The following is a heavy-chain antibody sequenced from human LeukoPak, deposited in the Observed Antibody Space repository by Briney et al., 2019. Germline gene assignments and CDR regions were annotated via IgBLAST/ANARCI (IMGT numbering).Heavy chain of an antibody. CDR2: INTNTGNP. D-gene: IGHD4/OR15-4a*01. J-gene: IGHJ4*02. Sequence: ASVKVSCKASGYTFTSYGMNWVRQAPGQGLEWMGWINTNTGNPTYAQGFTGRFVFSLDTSVSTAYLQISSLKAEDTAVYYCASRSLGPIRDGLWWGQGTLVTVSS. CDR3: ASRSLGPIRDGLW. V-gene: IGHV7-4-1*02. CDR1: GYTFTSYG.